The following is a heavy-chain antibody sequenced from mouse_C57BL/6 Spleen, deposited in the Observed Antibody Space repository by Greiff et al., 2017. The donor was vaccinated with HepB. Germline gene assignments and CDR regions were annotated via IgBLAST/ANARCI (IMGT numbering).Heavy chain of an antibody. CDR2: IYPRSGNT. Sequence: QVQLQQSGAELARPGASVKLSCKASGYTFTSYGISWVKQRTGQGLEWIGEIYPRSGNTYYNEKFKGKATLTADKSSSTAYMELRSLTSEDSAVYFCARCYYDYESAMDYWGQGTSVTVSS. J-gene: IGHJ4*01. CDR3: ARCYYDYESAMDY. CDR1: GYTFTSYG. V-gene: IGHV1-81*01. D-gene: IGHD2-4*01.